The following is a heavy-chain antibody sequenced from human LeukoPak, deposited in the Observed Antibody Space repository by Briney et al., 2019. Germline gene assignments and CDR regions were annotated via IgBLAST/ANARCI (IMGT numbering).Heavy chain of an antibody. CDR1: GFTFSSYA. D-gene: IGHD6-13*01. CDR2: IYSGGST. Sequence: GGSLRLSCAASGFTFSSYAMSWVRQAPGKGLEWVSVIYSGGSTFYADSVKGRFTISRDNAKNSLYLQMNSLRAEDTAVYYCAKSIAAAGRGPFDPWGQGTLVTVSS. J-gene: IGHJ5*02. V-gene: IGHV3-23*03. CDR3: AKSIAAAGRGPFDP.